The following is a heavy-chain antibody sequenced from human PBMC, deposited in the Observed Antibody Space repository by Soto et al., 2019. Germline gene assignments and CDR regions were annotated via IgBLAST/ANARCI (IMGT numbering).Heavy chain of an antibody. V-gene: IGHV3-33*01. CDR2: IWYDGSND. Sequence: LRLSCAASGFTFSNYGMHWVRQAPGKGLEWVAIIWYDGSNDYYVDSVKGRFTISRDNSKNTLSLQMNSLRAEDTAVYYCARDRWEFQLFYYGLDVWAQGTTVTVSS. J-gene: IGHJ6*02. CDR1: GFTFSNYG. D-gene: IGHD1-26*01. CDR3: ARDRWEFQLFYYGLDV.